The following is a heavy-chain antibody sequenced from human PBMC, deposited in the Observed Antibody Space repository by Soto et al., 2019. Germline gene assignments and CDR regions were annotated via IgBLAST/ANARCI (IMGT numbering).Heavy chain of an antibody. J-gene: IGHJ4*02. D-gene: IGHD1-7*01. CDR1: GFTLSSYC. CDR3: AKDRNYPRDCFHY. V-gene: IGHV3-23*01. CDR2: ISPNGQGI. Sequence: PGGSLRLSGAASGFTLSSYCISWVRQAPCKGLEWVSAISPNGQGIYYADSVRGRFTISRDTFKNTVFLHMDSLRSEATAVYYCAKDRNYPRDCFHYFGKGTLVAFCS.